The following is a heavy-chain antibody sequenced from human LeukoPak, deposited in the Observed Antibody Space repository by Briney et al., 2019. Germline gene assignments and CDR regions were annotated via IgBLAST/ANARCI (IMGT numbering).Heavy chain of an antibody. CDR2: INHSGST. D-gene: IGHD2-15*01. Sequence: PSETLSLTCAVYGGSFSGYYWSWIRQPPGKGLEWIGEINHSGSTNYNPSLKSRVTISVDTSKNQFSLKLSSVTAADTAVYYCARVYCSGGSCYSNYYYYYYMDVWGKGTTVTVSS. V-gene: IGHV4-34*01. CDR1: GGSFSGYY. CDR3: ARVYCSGGSCYSNYYYYYYMDV. J-gene: IGHJ6*03.